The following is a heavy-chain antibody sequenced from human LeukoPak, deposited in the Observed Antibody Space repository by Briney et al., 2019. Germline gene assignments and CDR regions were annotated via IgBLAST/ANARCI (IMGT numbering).Heavy chain of an antibody. CDR1: GFTVSSNY. J-gene: IGHJ4*02. CDR3: ARDRYYYDSNGYFY. D-gene: IGHD3-22*01. CDR2: IYSGGST. V-gene: IGHV3-53*01. Sequence: AGGSLRLSCAASGFTVSSNYMSWVRQAPGKGLEWVSVIYSGGSTYYADSVKGRFTISRDNSKNTLYLQMNSLRAEDTAVYYCARDRYYYDSNGYFYWGQGTLVTVSS.